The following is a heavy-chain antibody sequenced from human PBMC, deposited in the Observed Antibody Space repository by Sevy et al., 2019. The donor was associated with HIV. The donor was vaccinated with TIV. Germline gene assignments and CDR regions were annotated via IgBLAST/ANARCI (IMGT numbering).Heavy chain of an antibody. J-gene: IGHJ5*02. D-gene: IGHD5-18*01. CDR1: EFTFSAYW. CDR3: VRGGVGGFSYSLDT. Sequence: GGSLRLSCSASEFTFSAYWMSWVRQAPGKGLEWVATMKQDGSEKYYVDSVKGRLTISRDNAKNSLYLQVNSLRAEDTAVYYCVRGGVGGFSYSLDTWGQGTLVTVSS. V-gene: IGHV3-7*01. CDR2: MKQDGSEK.